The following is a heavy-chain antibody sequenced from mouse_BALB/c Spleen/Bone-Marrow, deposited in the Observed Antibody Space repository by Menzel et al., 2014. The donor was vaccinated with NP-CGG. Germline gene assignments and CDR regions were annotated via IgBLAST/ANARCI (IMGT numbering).Heavy chain of an antibody. CDR3: ARYGNYPMDY. CDR1: GFTFSDYY. D-gene: IGHD2-1*01. V-gene: IGHV5-4*02. CDR2: ISDGGSYT. Sequence: EVHLVESGGGLVKPGGSLKLSCAASGFTFSDYYMYWVRQTQEKRLEWIATISDGGSYTYYPDSVKGRFTISRDNAKNNLYLQMSSLKSEDTAMYYCARYGNYPMDYWGQGTSVTVSS. J-gene: IGHJ4*01.